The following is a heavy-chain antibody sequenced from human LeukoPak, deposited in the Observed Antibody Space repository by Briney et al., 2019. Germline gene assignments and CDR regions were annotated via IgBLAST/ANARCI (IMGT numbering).Heavy chain of an antibody. J-gene: IGHJ4*02. D-gene: IGHD4-11*01. CDR3: ARESNHSNYPGTFDH. Sequence: PGGSLRLSCAASGFTFSSYSMSWVRQAPGKRLEWVANIKHDGSEKYYADSVKGRFTISRDNAKNSLSLQMNSLRVEDTALYYCARESNHSNYPGTFDHWGPGTLVAVSS. V-gene: IGHV3-7*01. CDR1: GFTFSSYS. CDR2: IKHDGSEK.